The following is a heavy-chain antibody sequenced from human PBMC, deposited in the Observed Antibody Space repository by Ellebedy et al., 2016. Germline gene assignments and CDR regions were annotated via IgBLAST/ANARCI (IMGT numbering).Heavy chain of an antibody. CDR1: GYTFTGYY. D-gene: IGHD3-22*01. J-gene: IGHJ4*02. CDR2: INPNSGGT. CDR3: ARGPDTMIVGGGDY. Sequence: ASVKVSXXASGYTFTGYYMHWVRQAPGQGLEWMGWINPNSGGTNYAQKFQGRVTMTRDTSISTAYMELSRLRSDDTAVYYCARGPDTMIVGGGDYWGQGTLVTVSS. V-gene: IGHV1-2*02.